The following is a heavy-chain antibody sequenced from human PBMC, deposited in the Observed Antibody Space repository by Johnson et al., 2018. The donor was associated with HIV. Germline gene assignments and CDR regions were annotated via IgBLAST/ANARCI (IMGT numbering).Heavy chain of an antibody. D-gene: IGHD5-12*01. CDR2: LSGSGGST. Sequence: EVQLVESGGGVVRPGGSLRLSCAASGFTFADYGMSWVSHAPGKGLEWVSDLSGSGGSTYYADSVKGRFTISRDNSKNTLYLQMNSLRTEDTAMYYCAKGHSSGYPKDAFDLWGRGTIVTVSS. CDR3: AKGHSSGYPKDAFDL. CDR1: GFTFADYG. V-gene: IGHV3-23*04. J-gene: IGHJ3*01.